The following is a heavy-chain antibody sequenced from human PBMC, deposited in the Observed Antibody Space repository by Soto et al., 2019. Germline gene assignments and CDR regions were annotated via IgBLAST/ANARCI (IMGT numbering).Heavy chain of an antibody. CDR1: GGSFSGYY. D-gene: IGHD5-12*01. V-gene: IGHV4-34*01. CDR2: INHSGST. CDR3: ARVIGIVATTTPFDF. Sequence: SETLSLTCAVYGGSFSGYYWSWIRQPPGKGLEWIGEINHSGSTNYNPSLKSRVTISVDTSKNQFSLKLSSVTAADTAVYYCARVIGIVATTTPFDFWGQGTLVTVSS. J-gene: IGHJ4*02.